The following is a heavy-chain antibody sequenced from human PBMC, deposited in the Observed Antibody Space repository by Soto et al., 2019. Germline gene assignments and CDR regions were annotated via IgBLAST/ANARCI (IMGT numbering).Heavy chain of an antibody. V-gene: IGHV3-33*01. D-gene: IGHD1-26*01. J-gene: IGHJ6*02. CDR3: ARDFVVGGPTINYYYGMDV. CDR2: IWYDGSNK. CDR1: GFTFSSYG. Sequence: GGSLRLSCAASGFTFSSYGMHWVLQAPGKGLEWVAVIWYDGSNKYYADSVKGRFTISRDNSKNTLYLQMNSLGAEDTAVYYCARDFVVGGPTINYYYGMDVWGQGTTVTVSS.